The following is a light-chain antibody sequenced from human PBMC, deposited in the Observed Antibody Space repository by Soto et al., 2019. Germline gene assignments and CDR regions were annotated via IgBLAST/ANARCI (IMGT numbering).Light chain of an antibody. J-gene: IGKJ1*01. CDR2: AAS. CDR1: QSISSY. Sequence: DIQITQSPSSLSASVVDRVTITCRASQSISSYLNWYQQKPGKAPKLLIYAASSLQSGVPSRFSGSGSGTDFTLTINSLQADDFATYYCQQYYSYPPTFGQGTKVDIK. V-gene: IGKV1-39*01. CDR3: QQYYSYPPT.